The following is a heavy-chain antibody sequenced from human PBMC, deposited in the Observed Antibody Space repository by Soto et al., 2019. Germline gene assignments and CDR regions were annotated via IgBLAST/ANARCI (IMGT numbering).Heavy chain of an antibody. J-gene: IGHJ4*02. D-gene: IGHD3-16*01. CDR2: LSGSGTMR. CDR3: AKEAEENQNVPIPCDK. V-gene: IGHV3-23*01. CDR1: GLSFRNYA. Sequence: SGGSLRLSCAASGLSFRNYAMTWVRQAPGKGLEWVSGLSGSGTMRYYADSVRGRFIISRDNAKNTLFLQMDNLRVEDSAVYYCAKEAEENQNVPIPCDKWGQGT.